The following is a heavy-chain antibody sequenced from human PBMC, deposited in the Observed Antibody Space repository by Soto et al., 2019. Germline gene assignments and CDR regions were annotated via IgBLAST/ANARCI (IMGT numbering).Heavy chain of an antibody. CDR2: TYYRSKWYN. D-gene: IGHD2-15*01. J-gene: IGHJ6*02. Sequence: PSQTLSLTCAISGDSVSSNSAAWNWIRQSPSRGLEWLGRTYYRSKWYNDYAVSVKSRITINPDTSKNQFSLQLNSVTPEDTAVYYCARGSVVVAATRQAGSGYYYGMDVWGQGTTVTVSS. CDR3: ARGSVVVAATRQAGSGYYYGMDV. CDR1: GDSVSSNSAA. V-gene: IGHV6-1*01.